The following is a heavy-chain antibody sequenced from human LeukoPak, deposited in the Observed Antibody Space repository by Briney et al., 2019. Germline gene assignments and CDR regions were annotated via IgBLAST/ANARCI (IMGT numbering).Heavy chain of an antibody. Sequence: SETLSLTCAVSGGSFSGYYWYWIRQPPGKGLEWIGEINHGESTNYNPSLKSRATLSVDTTKNQFSLKLTSVTAADTAVYYCARGRTYYYDTSGYYPSIYYGMDVWGQGTTVIVSS. V-gene: IGHV4-34*01. CDR1: GGSFSGYY. D-gene: IGHD3-22*01. CDR3: ARGRTYYYDTSGYYPSIYYGMDV. J-gene: IGHJ6*02. CDR2: INHGEST.